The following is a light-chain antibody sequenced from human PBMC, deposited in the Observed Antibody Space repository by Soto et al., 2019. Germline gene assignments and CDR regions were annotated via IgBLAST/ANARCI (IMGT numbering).Light chain of an antibody. J-gene: IGLJ1*01. CDR3: QSYDSSLSGFYV. CDR1: SSDIGAGYD. V-gene: IGLV1-40*01. Sequence: QSVLTQPPSVSEAPGQRVTISCTGTSSDIGAGYDVHWYQQLPGAAPKLLIYSNAIRPSGVPDRFSASKSGTSASLAITGLRAEDEADYYCQSYDSSLSGFYVFGTGTKVTVL. CDR2: SNA.